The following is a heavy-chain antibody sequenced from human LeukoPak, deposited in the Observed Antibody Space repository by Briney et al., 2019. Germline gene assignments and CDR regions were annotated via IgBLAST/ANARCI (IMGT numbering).Heavy chain of an antibody. CDR1: GFTFSGYW. CDR3: ARLEIGGYSYGYFY. J-gene: IGHJ4*02. Sequence: GGSLGLSCAASGFTFSGYWMPWVGQAPGKGRVGFSRINSDGSSTSYADSVKGRFTISRDNAKNTLYLQMNSLRAEDTAVYYCARLEIGGYSYGYFYWGQGTLVTVSS. V-gene: IGHV3-74*01. D-gene: IGHD5-18*01. CDR2: INSDGSST.